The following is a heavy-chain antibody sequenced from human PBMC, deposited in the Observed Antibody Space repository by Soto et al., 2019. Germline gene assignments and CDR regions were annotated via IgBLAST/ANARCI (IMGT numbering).Heavy chain of an antibody. CDR3: ARDRSADRFVKYFQH. J-gene: IGHJ1*01. V-gene: IGHV3-21*01. D-gene: IGHD6-19*01. Sequence: RGGFLSLFRAALWLIFRSFRMVWVRPAPGKGLEWVASISSGSDSIFYADSVKGRFTVSRDNAKNSLFLQMNNLRGEDTAVYFCARDRSADRFVKYFQHWGQGTQVTVSS. CDR1: WLIFRSFR. CDR2: ISSGSDSI.